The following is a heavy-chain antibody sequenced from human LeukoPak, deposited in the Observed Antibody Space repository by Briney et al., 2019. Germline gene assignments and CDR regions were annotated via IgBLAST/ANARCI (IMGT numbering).Heavy chain of an antibody. J-gene: IGHJ4*02. CDR3: ARAGYSSSWYLFDY. Sequence: ASVKVSCKASGYTFTSYGISWVRQARGQGLEWMGWISAYNGNTNYAQKFQGRVTITADKSTSTAYMELSSLRSEDTAVYYCARAGYSSSWYLFDYWGQGTLVTVSS. D-gene: IGHD6-13*01. V-gene: IGHV1-18*01. CDR2: ISAYNGNT. CDR1: GYTFTSYG.